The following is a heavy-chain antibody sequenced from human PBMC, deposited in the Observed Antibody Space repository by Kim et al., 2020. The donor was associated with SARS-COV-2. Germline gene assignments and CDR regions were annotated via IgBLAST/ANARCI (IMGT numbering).Heavy chain of an antibody. J-gene: IGHJ4*02. CDR3: TTVLPPNYYDSSVDY. D-gene: IGHD3-22*01. V-gene: IGHV3-15*01. Sequence: GGSLRLSCAASGFTFSNAWMSWVRQAPGKGLEWVGRIKSKTDGGTTDYAAPVKGRFTISRDDSKNTLYLQMNSLKTEDTAVYYCTTVLPPNYYDSSVDYWGQGTLVTVSS. CDR1: GFTFSNAW. CDR2: IKSKTDGGTT.